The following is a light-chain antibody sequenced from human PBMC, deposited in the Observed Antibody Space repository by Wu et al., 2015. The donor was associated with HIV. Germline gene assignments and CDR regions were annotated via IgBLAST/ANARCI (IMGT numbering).Light chain of an antibody. V-gene: IGKV1-33*01. CDR3: QQYDYLPIT. Sequence: DIQMAQSPSSLSAFVGDRVTITCQASQDIRNYLNWYQQKPGKAPKLLIYDASNLETGVPSRFSGSGSGTDFTFTISRLQPEDIATYYCQQYDYLPITLAKGTRLDI. J-gene: IGKJ5*01. CDR2: DAS. CDR1: QDIRNY.